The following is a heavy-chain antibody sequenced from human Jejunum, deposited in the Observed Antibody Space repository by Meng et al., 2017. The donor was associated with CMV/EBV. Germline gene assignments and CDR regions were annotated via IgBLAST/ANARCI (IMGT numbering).Heavy chain of an antibody. J-gene: IGHJ5*02. Sequence: EQLWDSGGGLVKPGGSLRLSCIGSGFTFSSYNMNWVRQAPGKGLEWVSSISSSSRYINYADSVKGRFTISRDNAKNSLYLQMNSLRVEDTAIYYCARDIDHWGQGTLVTVSS. CDR2: ISSSSRYI. V-gene: IGHV3-21*01. CDR3: ARDIDH. CDR1: GFTFSSYN.